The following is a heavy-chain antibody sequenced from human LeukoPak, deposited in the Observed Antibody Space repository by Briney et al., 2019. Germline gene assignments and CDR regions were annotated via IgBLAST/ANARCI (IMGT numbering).Heavy chain of an antibody. CDR1: GGSFSGYY. D-gene: IGHD6-19*01. V-gene: IGHV4-34*01. Sequence: SETLSLTXAVYGGSFSGYYWSWIRQPPGKGLEWIGQINHSGSTNYNPSLKSRVTISVDTSKNQFSLKLSSVTAADTAVYYCARGFSRPWLVQGWFDPWGQGTLVTVSS. CDR2: INHSGST. J-gene: IGHJ5*02. CDR3: ARGFSRPWLVQGWFDP.